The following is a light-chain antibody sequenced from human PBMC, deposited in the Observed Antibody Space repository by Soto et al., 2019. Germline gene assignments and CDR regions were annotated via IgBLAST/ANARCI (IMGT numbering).Light chain of an antibody. J-gene: IGKJ1*01. CDR1: QSVPSTY. Sequence: VLSQSPGRLSLSPGETATLSCRASQSVPSTYFAWYQQKFGQPPRLLIPGTSNRATGIPDRFSGSGSGRDFTLTISRLEPEDFAVYFCQQFGNSPWTFGQGTKVEI. V-gene: IGKV3-20*01. CDR3: QQFGNSPWT. CDR2: GTS.